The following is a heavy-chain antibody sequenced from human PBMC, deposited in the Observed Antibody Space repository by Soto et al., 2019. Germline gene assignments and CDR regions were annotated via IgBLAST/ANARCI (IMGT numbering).Heavy chain of an antibody. V-gene: IGHV4-34*01. Sequence: QVQLQQWGAGLLKPSETLSLTCAVYGGSLSGYQWSWIRQTPGKGLEWIGEINDSGNINYNPSLKSRVTILLDTPRKQISLKLSAVTAADSVVYYCARGLILWFGELSRRGGYYYYMDVWGKGTTVAVSS. CDR2: INDSGNI. CDR3: ARGLILWFGELSRRGGYYYYMDV. J-gene: IGHJ6*03. CDR1: GGSLSGYQ. D-gene: IGHD3-10*01.